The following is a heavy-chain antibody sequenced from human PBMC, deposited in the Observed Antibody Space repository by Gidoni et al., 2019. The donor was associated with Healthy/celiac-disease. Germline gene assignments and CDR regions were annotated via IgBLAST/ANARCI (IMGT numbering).Heavy chain of an antibody. CDR3: ARVVRAAGLDWFDP. J-gene: IGHJ5*02. D-gene: IGHD6-13*01. Sequence: EVQLVESGGGLVQPGGSLRLSCAASGFTFSSYWMHWVRQAPGKGLVWVSRINSDGSSTSYADSVKGRFTISRDNAKNTLYLQMNSLRAEDTAVYYCARVVRAAGLDWFDPWGQGTLVTVSS. CDR2: INSDGSST. CDR1: GFTFSSYW. V-gene: IGHV3-74*01.